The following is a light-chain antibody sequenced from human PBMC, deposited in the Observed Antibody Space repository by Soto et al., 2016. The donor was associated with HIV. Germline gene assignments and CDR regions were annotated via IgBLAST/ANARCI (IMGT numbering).Light chain of an antibody. CDR2: GKN. V-gene: IGLV3-19*01. CDR3: NSRDSSGNHVV. Sequence: SELTQDPAVSVALGQTVRITCQGDSLRSYYASWYQQKPGQAPVLVIYGKNNRPSGIPDRFSGSSSGNTASLTITGAQAEDEADYYCNSRDSSGNHVVFGGGTKLTVL. J-gene: IGLJ2*01. CDR1: SLRSYY.